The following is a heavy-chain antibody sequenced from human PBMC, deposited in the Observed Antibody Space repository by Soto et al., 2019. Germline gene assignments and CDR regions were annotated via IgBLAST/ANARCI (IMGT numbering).Heavy chain of an antibody. Sequence: ASVKVSCKASGGTFSSYAISWVRQAPGQGLEWMGGIIPIFGTANYAQKFQGRVTITADESTSTAYMELSSLRSEDTAVYYCARVDGVVVVAATGRGNWFDPWGQGTLVTVSS. V-gene: IGHV1-69*13. D-gene: IGHD2-15*01. J-gene: IGHJ5*02. CDR3: ARVDGVVVVAATGRGNWFDP. CDR1: GGTFSSYA. CDR2: IIPIFGTA.